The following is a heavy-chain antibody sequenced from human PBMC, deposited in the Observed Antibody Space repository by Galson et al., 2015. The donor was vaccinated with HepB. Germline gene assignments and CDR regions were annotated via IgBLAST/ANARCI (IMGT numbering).Heavy chain of an antibody. CDR2: IVVGSGNT. V-gene: IGHV1-58*02. Sequence: SVKVSCKASGFTFTSSAMQWVRQARGQRLEWIGWIVVGSGNTNYAQKFQERVTITRDMSTSTAYMELSSLRSEDTAVYYCAAGWCSSTSCLIYYYGMDVWGQGTTVTVSS. CDR3: AAGWCSSTSCLIYYYGMDV. J-gene: IGHJ6*02. D-gene: IGHD2-2*01. CDR1: GFTFTSSA.